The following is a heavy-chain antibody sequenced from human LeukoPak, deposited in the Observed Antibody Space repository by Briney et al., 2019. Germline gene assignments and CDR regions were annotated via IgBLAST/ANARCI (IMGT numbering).Heavy chain of an antibody. V-gene: IGHV4-31*03. J-gene: IGHJ4*02. CDR3: ARIYSSGWYWYFDY. D-gene: IGHD6-19*01. CDR2: IYYSGST. Sequence: SETLSLTCTVSGGSISSGGYYWSWIRQHPGKGLEWIGYIYYSGSTYYNPSLKSRVTISVDTSKNQFSLKLSSVTAADTAVYYCARIYSSGWYWYFDYWGQGTLVTVSS. CDR1: GGSISSGGYY.